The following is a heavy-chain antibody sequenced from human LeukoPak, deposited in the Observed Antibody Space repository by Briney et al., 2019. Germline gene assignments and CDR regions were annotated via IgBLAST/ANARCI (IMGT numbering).Heavy chain of an antibody. V-gene: IGHV4-39*01. J-gene: IGHJ3*02. Sequence: SSETLSLTCTVSGGSISSSRYYWGWIRQPPGKGLEWIGSIYYSGSTYYNPSLKSRVTISVDTSKSQFSLKLSSVTAADTAVYYCARPRGYSGYDSQDAFDIWGQGTMVTVSS. CDR1: GGSISSSRYY. D-gene: IGHD5-12*01. CDR2: IYYSGST. CDR3: ARPRGYSGYDSQDAFDI.